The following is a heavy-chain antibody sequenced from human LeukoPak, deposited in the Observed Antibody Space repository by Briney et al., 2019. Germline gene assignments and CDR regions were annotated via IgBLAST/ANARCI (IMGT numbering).Heavy chain of an antibody. CDR2: VNHRGDT. D-gene: IGHD1-1*01. CDR3: ARGPTISETGYFDY. CDR1: GGSFSAYY. Sequence: PSETLSLTCAVYGGSFSAYYWSWLRQSPGKGLQWIAEVNHRGDTNYNPSVKGRVTISVDTSKNQFSLKVISLTAADTAVYYCARGPTISETGYFDYWGQGTLVTVSS. V-gene: IGHV4-34*01. J-gene: IGHJ4*03.